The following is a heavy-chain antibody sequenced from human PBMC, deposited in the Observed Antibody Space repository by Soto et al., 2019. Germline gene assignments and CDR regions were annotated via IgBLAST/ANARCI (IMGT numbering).Heavy chain of an antibody. CDR3: ASRGGDILTGPPPLYGMDV. V-gene: IGHV1-69*13. CDR1: GGTFSSYA. Sequence: SVKVSCKASGGTFSSYAISWVRQAPGQGLEWMGGIIPIFGTANYAQKFQGRVTITADESTSTAYMELSSLRSEDTAVYYCASRGGDILTGPPPLYGMDVWGQGTTVTVSS. CDR2: IIPIFGTA. J-gene: IGHJ6*02. D-gene: IGHD3-9*01.